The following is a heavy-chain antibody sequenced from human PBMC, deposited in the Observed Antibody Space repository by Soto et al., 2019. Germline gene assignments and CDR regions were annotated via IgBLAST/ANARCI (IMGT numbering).Heavy chain of an antibody. CDR3: ARDHVLLFLEWSANWFDP. J-gene: IGHJ5*02. Sequence: QVQLVQSGAEVKKPGASVKVSCKASGYTFTSYGISWVRQAPGQGLEWMGWISAYNGNTNYAQKLQGRVTMTTDTSTSTADMELRSLRSDDRPVSYCARDHVLLFLEWSANWFDPWGQGTLVTVSS. V-gene: IGHV1-18*01. CDR1: GYTFTSYG. D-gene: IGHD3-3*01. CDR2: ISAYNGNT.